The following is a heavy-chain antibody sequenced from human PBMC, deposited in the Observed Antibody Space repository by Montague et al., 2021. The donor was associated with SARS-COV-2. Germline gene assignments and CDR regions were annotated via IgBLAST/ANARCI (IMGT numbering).Heavy chain of an antibody. V-gene: IGHV4-59*01. Sequence: SETLSLTCTVSGGSISSYYWSWIRQPPGKGLEWIGYIYYSGSTNYNPSLKSRVTISADTSKNQFSLKLSSVTAADTAVYYCARTGLGDYDILTGYTVNAFDIWGQGTMVTASS. D-gene: IGHD3-9*01. CDR3: ARTGLGDYDILTGYTVNAFDI. CDR2: IYYSGST. J-gene: IGHJ3*02. CDR1: GGSISSYY.